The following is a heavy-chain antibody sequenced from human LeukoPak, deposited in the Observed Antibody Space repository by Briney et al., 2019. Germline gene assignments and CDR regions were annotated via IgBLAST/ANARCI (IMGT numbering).Heavy chain of an antibody. V-gene: IGHV3-23*01. J-gene: IGHJ5*02. CDR1: GFTVRSNY. Sequence: GGSLRLSCAASGFTVRSNYMSWVRQAPGKGLEWVSTISGSGDSTYYADSVKGRFTISRDNSKNTLYLQMNSLRADDTAVYYCIGGYSSAWYNWFDPWGQGTLVTVSS. CDR2: ISGSGDST. CDR3: IGGYSSAWYNWFDP. D-gene: IGHD6-19*01.